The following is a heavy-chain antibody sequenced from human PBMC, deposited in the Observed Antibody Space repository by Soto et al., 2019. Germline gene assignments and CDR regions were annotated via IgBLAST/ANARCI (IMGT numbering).Heavy chain of an antibody. CDR2: IYPGDSDT. Sequence: PGESLKISCKGSGYSFTSYWIGWVRQMPGNGLEWMGIIYPGDSDTRYSPSFQGQVTISADKSISTAYLQWSSLKASDTAMYYCARLGGVVRGAYYYYGMDVWGQGTTVTVSS. D-gene: IGHD3-3*01. J-gene: IGHJ6*02. CDR3: ARLGGVVRGAYYYYGMDV. V-gene: IGHV5-51*01. CDR1: GYSFTSYW.